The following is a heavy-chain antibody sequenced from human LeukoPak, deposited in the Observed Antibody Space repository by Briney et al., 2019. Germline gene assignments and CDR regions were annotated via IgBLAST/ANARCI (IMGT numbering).Heavy chain of an antibody. Sequence: QTGGCLRLSCAASGSTFSNYPMHWVRQAPGKGLEYVSGISSDGVGTYYAYSVKGRFSISRDNFKNTLYLQMNSLRAEDTAVYHCVRDLEGYYDSGSYPPELDYWGQGNLVTVSS. CDR2: ISSDGVGT. J-gene: IGHJ4*02. V-gene: IGHV3-64*01. CDR1: GSTFSNYP. D-gene: IGHD3-10*01. CDR3: VRDLEGYYDSGSYPPELDY.